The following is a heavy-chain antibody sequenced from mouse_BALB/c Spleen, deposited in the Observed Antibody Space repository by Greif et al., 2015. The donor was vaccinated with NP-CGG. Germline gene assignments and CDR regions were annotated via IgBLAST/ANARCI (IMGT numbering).Heavy chain of an antibody. D-gene: IGHD1-1*02. Sequence: EVQLVESGGGLVKPGGSLKLSCAASGFTFSDYYMYWVRQTPEKRLEWVATISDGGSYTYYPDSVKGRFTISRDNAKNNLYLQMSSLKSEDTAMYYCARGGGMDYWGQGTSVTVSS. CDR3: ARGGGMDY. V-gene: IGHV5-4*02. CDR1: GFTFSDYY. J-gene: IGHJ4*01. CDR2: ISDGGSYT.